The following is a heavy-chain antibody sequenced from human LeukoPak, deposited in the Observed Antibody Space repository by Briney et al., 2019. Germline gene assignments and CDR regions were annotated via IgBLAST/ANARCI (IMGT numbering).Heavy chain of an antibody. CDR2: INHSGST. D-gene: IGHD3-9*01. J-gene: IGHJ4*02. Sequence: SETLSLTCAVYGGSFSGYYWSWIRQPPGKGLEWIGEINHSGSTNYNPSLKSRVTISVDTSKNQFSLKLSSVTAADTAVYYCARVPPYYDILTAHTRGYYFDYWGQGTLVTVSS. CDR1: GGSFSGYY. CDR3: ARVPPYYDILTAHTRGYYFDY. V-gene: IGHV4-34*01.